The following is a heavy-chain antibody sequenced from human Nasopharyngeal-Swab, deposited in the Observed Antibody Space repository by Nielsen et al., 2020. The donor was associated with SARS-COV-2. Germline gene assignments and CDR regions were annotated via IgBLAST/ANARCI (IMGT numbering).Heavy chain of an antibody. J-gene: IGHJ4*02. CDR2: INAGNGNT. V-gene: IGHV1-3*01. Sequence: WERQAPGQRLEWMGWINAGNGNTKYSQKFQGRVTITRDTSASTAYMELSSLRSEDTAVYYCARVYYDSSGYYQYWGQGTLVTVSS. D-gene: IGHD3-22*01. CDR3: ARVYYDSSGYYQY.